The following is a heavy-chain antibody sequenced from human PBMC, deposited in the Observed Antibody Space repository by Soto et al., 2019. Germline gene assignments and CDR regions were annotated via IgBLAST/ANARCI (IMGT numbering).Heavy chain of an antibody. V-gene: IGHV4-30-4*01. CDR3: ARVEIGTVCGCMDV. CDR1: GDSISSGANY. CDR2: IYYSGST. Sequence: SETLSLTCTVSGDSISSGANYWSWIRQPPGKGLEWIGYIYYSGSTYYNPTLKSRVTIFVDRSKNLFSLKLSSVTAADTAVYCGARVEIGTVCGCMDVWGQGTSVTVFS. D-gene: IGHD1-26*01. J-gene: IGHJ6*02.